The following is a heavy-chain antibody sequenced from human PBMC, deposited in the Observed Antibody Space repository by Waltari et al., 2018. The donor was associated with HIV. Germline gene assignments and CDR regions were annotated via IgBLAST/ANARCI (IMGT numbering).Heavy chain of an antibody. CDR1: GFTFSAYW. J-gene: IGHJ4*02. CDR2: IKEDGDDK. Sequence: EVQVVDSGGGLVQPGGSLRLSCATSGFTFSAYWLSWFRQASGKGLEWVASIKEDGDDKYYVDSVKSRFTISRDNAETLLSLQMTALRAEDTAIYFCARHRVWYTSSSLDYWGQGTLVTVS. D-gene: IGHD6-13*01. V-gene: IGHV3-7*01. CDR3: ARHRVWYTSSSLDY.